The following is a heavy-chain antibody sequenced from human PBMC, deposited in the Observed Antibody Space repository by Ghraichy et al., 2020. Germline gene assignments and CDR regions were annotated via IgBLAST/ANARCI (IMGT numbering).Heavy chain of an antibody. CDR1: GFTFSSYG. J-gene: IGHJ6*02. CDR2: ISYDGSNK. V-gene: IGHV3-30*18. Sequence: GGSLRLSCAASGFTFSSYGMHWVRQAPGKGLEWVAVISYDGSNKYYADSVKGRFTISRDNSKNTLYLQMNSLRAEDTAVYYCAKDPEGCSSTSCDGSVYYYYYGMDVWGQGTTVTVSS. D-gene: IGHD2-2*01. CDR3: AKDPEGCSSTSCDGSVYYYYYGMDV.